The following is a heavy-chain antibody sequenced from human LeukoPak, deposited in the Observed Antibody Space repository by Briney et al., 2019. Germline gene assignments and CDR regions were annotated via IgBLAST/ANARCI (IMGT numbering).Heavy chain of an antibody. J-gene: IGHJ4*02. CDR2: IYTSGST. V-gene: IGHV4-61*02. CDR3: ARFHGIVGYYFDY. Sequence: SETLSLTCTVSGDSISTGSFYWSWIRQPAGRGLEWIGRIYTSGSTKYNPPLKSRVTISVDTSKNQFSLKLSSVTAADTAVYYCARFHGIVGYYFDYWGQGTLVTVSS. CDR1: GDSISTGSFY. D-gene: IGHD1-26*01.